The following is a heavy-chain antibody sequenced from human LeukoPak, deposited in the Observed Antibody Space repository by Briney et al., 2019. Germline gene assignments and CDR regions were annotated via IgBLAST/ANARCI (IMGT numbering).Heavy chain of an antibody. D-gene: IGHD2-2*01. Sequence: GSSVKVSCKASGGTFSSYTISWVRQAPGQWLELMGRIIPILGIANYAQKFQGRVTITADKSTSTAYMELSSLRSEDTAVYYCAIDSTDIVVVPALDYWGQGTLVTVSS. J-gene: IGHJ4*02. V-gene: IGHV1-69*02. CDR3: AIDSTDIVVVPALDY. CDR2: IIPILGIA. CDR1: GGTFSSYT.